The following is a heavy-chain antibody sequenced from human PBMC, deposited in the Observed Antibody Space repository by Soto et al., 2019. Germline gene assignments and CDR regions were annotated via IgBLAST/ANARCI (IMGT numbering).Heavy chain of an antibody. CDR3: ARAKRYITMVRGVIITGPYYFDY. CDR1: GGSISSYY. D-gene: IGHD3-10*01. CDR2: IYYSGST. Sequence: SETLSLTCTVSGGSISSYYWSWIRQPPGKGLEWIGYIYYSGSTNYNPSLKSRVTISVDTSKNQFSLKLSSVTAADTAVYYCARAKRYITMVRGVIITGPYYFDYWGQGTLVTVSS. J-gene: IGHJ4*02. V-gene: IGHV4-59*01.